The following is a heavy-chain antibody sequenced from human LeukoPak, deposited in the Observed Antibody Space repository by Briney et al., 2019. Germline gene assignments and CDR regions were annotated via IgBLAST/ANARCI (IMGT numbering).Heavy chain of an antibody. D-gene: IGHD3-9*01. V-gene: IGHV6-1*01. CDR2: TYYRSKWYN. Sequence: SQTLSLTCAISGDSVSSNSAAWNWIRQSPSRGLEWLGRTYYRSKWYNDYAVSVKSRITINPDTSKNQFSLKLSSVTAADTAVYYCARRGIRYFAPGEFDYWGQGTLVTVSS. J-gene: IGHJ4*02. CDR1: GDSVSSNSAA. CDR3: ARRGIRYFAPGEFDY.